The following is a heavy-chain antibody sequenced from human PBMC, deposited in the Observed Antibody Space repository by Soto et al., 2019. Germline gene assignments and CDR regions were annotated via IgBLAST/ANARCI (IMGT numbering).Heavy chain of an antibody. CDR1: GYTFTSYY. Sequence: ASVKVSCKASGYTFTSYYMHWVRQAPGQGLEWMGIINPSGGSTSYAQKFQGRVTMTRDTSTSTVYMELSSLRSEDTAVYYCARDPHIAHTATGRYYYYGMDVCGPGTTVTVYS. CDR3: ARDPHIAHTATGRYYYYGMDV. CDR2: INPSGGST. J-gene: IGHJ6*02. D-gene: IGHD5-18*01. V-gene: IGHV1-46*01.